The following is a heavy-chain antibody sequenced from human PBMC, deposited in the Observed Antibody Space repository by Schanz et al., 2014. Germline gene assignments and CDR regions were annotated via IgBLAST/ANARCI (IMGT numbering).Heavy chain of an antibody. CDR2: FDLEDGEI. CDR1: GNTITKFA. Sequence: QVQLLQSGAEVKKPGASVRLSCKVSGNTITKFAMHWVRQAPGKGLEWMGGFDLEDGEIVYAEQLKGRVTMTEDTSTDTAYMELSSLRSQDTAVYYCATAEDASGSYGLPACGVWGQGTTVIVSS. D-gene: IGHD3-10*01. J-gene: IGHJ6*02. V-gene: IGHV1-24*01. CDR3: ATAEDASGSYGLPACGV.